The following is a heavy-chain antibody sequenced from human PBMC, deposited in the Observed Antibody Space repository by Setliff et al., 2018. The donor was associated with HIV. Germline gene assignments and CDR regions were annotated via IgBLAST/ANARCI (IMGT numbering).Heavy chain of an antibody. CDR1: GDSISDYY. Sequence: PSETLSLTCNVPGDSISDYYWTWIRQPPGKGLEWIGYIYYSGSTNYNPSLKSRVTISVDTSKNQFSLKLSSLTAADTAVYYCARAYDYSNYFHYYMDVWGKGTTVTVSS. J-gene: IGHJ6*03. V-gene: IGHV4-59*01. CDR3: ARAYDYSNYFHYYMDV. D-gene: IGHD4-4*01. CDR2: IYYSGST.